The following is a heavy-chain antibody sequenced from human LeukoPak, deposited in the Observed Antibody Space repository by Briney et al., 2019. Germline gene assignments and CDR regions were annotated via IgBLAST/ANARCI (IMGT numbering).Heavy chain of an antibody. D-gene: IGHD6-19*01. CDR3: ARYISGWYSFDY. CDR1: GESFISYW. Sequence: GESLQILCWSAGESFISYWNGCVRQMPGKGLEWMGIIYPGDSGTRYSPSFQGQVTISADQPISTAYLQWSSLKAPHTAMYYCARYISGWYSFDYWGQGTLVTVSS. V-gene: IGHV5-51*04. CDR2: IYPGDSGT. J-gene: IGHJ4*02.